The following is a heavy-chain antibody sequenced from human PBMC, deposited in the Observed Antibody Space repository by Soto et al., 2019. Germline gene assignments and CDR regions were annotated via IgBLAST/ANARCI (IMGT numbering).Heavy chain of an antibody. CDR1: GFTFSTYA. Sequence: QVQLVESGGGVVQPGRSLRLSCAASGFTFSTYAMHWVRQAPGKGLEWVAVISYDGSNKYYADSVKGRFTISRENSKNTLYLQMNSLRAEDTAVYYCARGGYYYDSSGYYYSFDYWGQGTLVTVSS. J-gene: IGHJ4*02. V-gene: IGHV3-30-3*01. CDR2: ISYDGSNK. CDR3: ARGGYYYDSSGYYYSFDY. D-gene: IGHD3-22*01.